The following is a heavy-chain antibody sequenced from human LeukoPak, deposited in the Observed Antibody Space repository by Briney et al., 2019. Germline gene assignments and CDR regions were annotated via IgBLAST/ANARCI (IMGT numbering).Heavy chain of an antibody. V-gene: IGHV1-69*05. J-gene: IGHJ6*03. CDR2: IIPIFGTA. D-gene: IGHD3-22*01. CDR3: ARAPYYYDSSGYSQGGYYYYYMDV. Sequence: SVRVSCKASGGTFSSYAISWVRQAPGQGLEWMGGIIPIFGTANYAQKFQGRVTITTDESTSTAYMELSSLRSEDTAVYYCARAPYYYDSSGYSQGGYYYYYMDVWGKGTTVTVSS. CDR1: GGTFSSYA.